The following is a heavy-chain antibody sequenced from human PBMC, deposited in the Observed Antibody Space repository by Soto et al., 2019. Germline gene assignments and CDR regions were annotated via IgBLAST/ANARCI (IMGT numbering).Heavy chain of an antibody. CDR3: AKIGIAAAGTEVDY. CDR1: GFTFSSYG. D-gene: IGHD6-13*01. Sequence: RLSCAASGFTFSSYGMHWVRQAPGKGLEWVAVISYDGSNKYYADSVKGRFTISRDNSKNTLYLQMNSLRAEDTAVYYCAKIGIAAAGTEVDYWGQGTLVTVSS. J-gene: IGHJ4*02. CDR2: ISYDGSNK. V-gene: IGHV3-30*18.